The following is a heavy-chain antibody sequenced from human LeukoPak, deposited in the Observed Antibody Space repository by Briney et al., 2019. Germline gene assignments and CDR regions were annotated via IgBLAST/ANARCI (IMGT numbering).Heavy chain of an antibody. V-gene: IGHV3-23*01. D-gene: IGHD6-13*01. Sequence: GGSLRLSCAASGLTFISYAMSWVRQAPGKGLEWVSAISGSGGSTYYADSVKGRFTTSRDNSKNTLYLQMNSLRAEDTAVYYCAPGSPFIDYWGQGTLVTVSS. CDR1: GLTFISYA. CDR2: ISGSGGST. CDR3: APGSPFIDY. J-gene: IGHJ4*02.